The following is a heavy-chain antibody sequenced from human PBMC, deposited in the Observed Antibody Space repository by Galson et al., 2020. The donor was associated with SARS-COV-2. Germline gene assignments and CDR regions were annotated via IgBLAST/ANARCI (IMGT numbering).Heavy chain of an antibody. CDR1: GASISSGTYY. D-gene: IGHD3-10*01. J-gene: IGHJ4*02. Sequence: RQSETLSLTCTVSGASISSGTYYWSWIRQPAGKGLEWIGRIYTSGSTDYNPSLKSRVTISVDTSKNQFSLTLTFVTAADTAVYYCARGLWGYGSGTYRLDYWGQGTLVTVSS. V-gene: IGHV4-61*02. CDR3: ARGLWGYGSGTYRLDY. CDR2: IYTSGST.